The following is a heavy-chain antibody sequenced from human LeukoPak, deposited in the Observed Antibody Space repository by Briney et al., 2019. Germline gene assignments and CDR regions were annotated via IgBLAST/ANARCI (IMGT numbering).Heavy chain of an antibody. V-gene: IGHV3-64D*06. CDR3: AREFYDILTGYSPVDF. CDR1: GFTFSSYA. CDR2: ISSNGGST. J-gene: IGHJ4*02. D-gene: IGHD3-9*01. Sequence: PGGSLRLSCSASGFTFSSYAMHWVRQAPGKGLEYVSAISSNGGSTYYADSVKGRFTISRDNSKNTLYLQMSSLRAEDTAVYYCAREFYDILTGYSPVDFWGQGTLVTVSS.